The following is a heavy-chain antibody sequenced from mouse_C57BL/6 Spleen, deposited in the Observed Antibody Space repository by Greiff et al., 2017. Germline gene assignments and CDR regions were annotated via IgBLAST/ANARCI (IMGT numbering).Heavy chain of an antibody. D-gene: IGHD1-1*01. J-gene: IGHJ2*01. CDR1: GFTFSDYG. CDR2: ISSGSSTI. V-gene: IGHV5-17*01. CDR3: ARQGGSSYGVY. Sequence: EVHLVESGGGLVKPGGSLKLSCAASGFTFSDYGMHWVRQAPEKGLEWVAYISSGSSTIYYADTVKGRFTISRANAKNTLFLQMTSLRSEDTAMYYCARQGGSSYGVYWGQGTTLTVSS.